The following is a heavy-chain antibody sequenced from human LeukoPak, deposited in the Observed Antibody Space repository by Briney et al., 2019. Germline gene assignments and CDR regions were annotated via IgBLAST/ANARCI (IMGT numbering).Heavy chain of an antibody. Sequence: PGRSLRLSCAASGFTFRSFAMHWVRQAPGKGLEWVAVISYDGSNKYYADSVKGRFTISRDNSKNTLYLQMNSLRAEDTAVYYCARVNWNYLAVDYWGQGTLVTVSS. V-gene: IGHV3-30-3*01. CDR1: GFTFRSFA. CDR2: ISYDGSNK. J-gene: IGHJ4*02. CDR3: ARVNWNYLAVDY. D-gene: IGHD1-7*01.